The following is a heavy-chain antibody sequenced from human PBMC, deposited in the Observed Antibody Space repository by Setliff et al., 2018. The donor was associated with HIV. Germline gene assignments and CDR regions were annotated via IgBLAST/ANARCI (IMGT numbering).Heavy chain of an antibody. D-gene: IGHD3-10*01. CDR1: GGSVGSGSYY. Sequence: PSETLSLTCTVSGGSVGSGSYYWSWIRQPAGKGLQWIGRIYYVGWSKYNPSLEDRVTMSVDTSNNQFSLSLRSVTAADTAIYYCARSIHGGGSEPFDTWGQGSLVTVSS. V-gene: IGHV4-61*10. J-gene: IGHJ5*02. CDR3: ARSIHGGGSEPFDT. CDR2: IYYVGWS.